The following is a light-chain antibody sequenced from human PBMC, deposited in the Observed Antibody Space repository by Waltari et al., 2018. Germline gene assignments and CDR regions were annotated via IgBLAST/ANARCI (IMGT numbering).Light chain of an antibody. Sequence: QSALTQPRSVSGSPGQSVTLSCTGPSSDIACYKYFSWYQQPPGKAPKLVIYDVDNRPSGVPDRFSGSKAGNTASLTISGLQTDDDADYYCCSYAGRYTSVFGRGTRVTVL. J-gene: IGLJ2*01. CDR3: CSYAGRYTSV. CDR2: DVD. V-gene: IGLV2-11*01. CDR1: SSDIACYKY.